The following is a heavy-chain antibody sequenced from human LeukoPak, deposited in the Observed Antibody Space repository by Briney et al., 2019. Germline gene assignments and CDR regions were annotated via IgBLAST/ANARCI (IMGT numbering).Heavy chain of an antibody. V-gene: IGHV3-7*01. D-gene: IGHD2-8*01. CDR2: IKQDGSEK. CDR3: ARVSAMYAFDY. CDR1: GFTFSSYW. J-gene: IGHJ4*02. Sequence: GGSLRLSCAASGFTFSSYWMSWVRQAPGKGLEWVANIKQDGSEKYYVGSVKGRFTISRDNAKNSLYLQMDSLRAEDTAVYYCARVSAMYAFDYWGQGTLVTVSS.